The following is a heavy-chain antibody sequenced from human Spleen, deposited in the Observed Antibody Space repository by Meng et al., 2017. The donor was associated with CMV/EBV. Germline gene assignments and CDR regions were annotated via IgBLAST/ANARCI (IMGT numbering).Heavy chain of an antibody. V-gene: IGHV3-11*04. Sequence: GESLKISCAASGFTVSSNYMSWVRQAPGKGLEWVSYMTAGSSGGTIYYADSVKGRFTISRDSAKDSLYLQMSDLRVEDTAIYYCARMPARGWFDPWGQGTLVTVSS. J-gene: IGHJ5*02. D-gene: IGHD6-6*01. CDR1: GFTVSSNY. CDR3: ARMPARGWFDP. CDR2: MTAGSSGGTI.